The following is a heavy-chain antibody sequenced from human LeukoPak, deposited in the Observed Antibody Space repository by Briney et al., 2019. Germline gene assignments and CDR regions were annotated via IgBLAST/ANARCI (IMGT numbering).Heavy chain of an antibody. Sequence: ASVKVSCKASGYTFTSYAMHWVRQAPGQRLEWMGWINAGNGNTKYSQKFQGRVTITRDTSASTAYMELSSLRSEDTAVYYCARSPRDGSGSRANWFDPWGQGTLVTVSS. V-gene: IGHV1-3*01. CDR2: INAGNGNT. CDR1: GYTFTSYA. D-gene: IGHD3-10*01. CDR3: ARSPRDGSGSRANWFDP. J-gene: IGHJ5*02.